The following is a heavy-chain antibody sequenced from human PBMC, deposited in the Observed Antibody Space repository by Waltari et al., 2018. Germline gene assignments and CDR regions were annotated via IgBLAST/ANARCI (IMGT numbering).Heavy chain of an antibody. CDR2: ISGSGGST. CDR3: ATPGRGYTAMVRDDY. J-gene: IGHJ4*02. CDR1: GFTFSSSA. D-gene: IGHD5-18*01. Sequence: EVQLLESGGGLVQPGGSLRLSCAASGFTFSSSAMSWVRHAPGKGLEWVSAISGSGGSTYYADSVKGRFTISRDNSKNTLYLQMNSLRAEDTAVYYCATPGRGYTAMVRDDYWGQGTLVTVSS. V-gene: IGHV3-23*01.